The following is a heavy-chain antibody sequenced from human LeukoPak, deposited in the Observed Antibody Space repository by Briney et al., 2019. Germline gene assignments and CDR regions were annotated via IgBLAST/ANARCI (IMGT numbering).Heavy chain of an antibody. CDR2: INPNSGGT. CDR3: ARQTTVTINWFDP. V-gene: IGHV1-2*02. J-gene: IGHJ5*02. CDR1: GYTFTGYY. Sequence: PGASVKVSCTASGYTFTGYYMHWVRQAPGQGLEWMGWINPNSGGTNYAQKFQGRVTMTRDTSISTAYMELSRLRSDDTAVYYCARQTTVTINWFDPWGQGTLVTVSS. D-gene: IGHD4-17*01.